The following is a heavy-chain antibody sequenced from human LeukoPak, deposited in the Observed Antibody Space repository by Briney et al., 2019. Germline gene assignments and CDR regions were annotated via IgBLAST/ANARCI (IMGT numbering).Heavy chain of an antibody. CDR3: ARMTTYYYDSSGYYFFDY. Sequence: SETLSLTCAVYGGSLSGYYWSWIRQPPGKGLEWIGYIYYSGSTYYNPSLKSRVTISVDTSKNQFSLKLSSVTAADTAVYYCARMTTYYYDSSGYYFFDYWGQGTLVTVSS. CDR1: GGSLSGYY. J-gene: IGHJ4*02. D-gene: IGHD3-22*01. CDR2: IYYSGST. V-gene: IGHV4-30-4*01.